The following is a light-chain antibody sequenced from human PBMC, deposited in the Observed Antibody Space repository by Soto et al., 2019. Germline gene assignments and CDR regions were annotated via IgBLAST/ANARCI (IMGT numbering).Light chain of an antibody. Sequence: QSALTQPASVSGSPGQSITISCTGTSSDVGGYNYVSWYQQHPGKAPKLMIYEVSNRPSGVSNRFSGSKSGSTASLTISGLQAEDEADYYCTSFTTTNTYVFGSGTKVTVL. CDR2: EVS. J-gene: IGLJ1*01. CDR1: SSDVGGYNY. CDR3: TSFTTTNTYV. V-gene: IGLV2-14*01.